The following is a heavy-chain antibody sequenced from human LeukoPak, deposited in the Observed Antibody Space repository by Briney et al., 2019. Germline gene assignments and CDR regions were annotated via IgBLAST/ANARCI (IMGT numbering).Heavy chain of an antibody. V-gene: IGHV1-2*04. J-gene: IGHJ6*02. D-gene: IGHD6-25*01. CDR3: ARERQNGLDV. CDR2: INPNSGGT. CDR1: GYTFTSYA. Sequence: ASVKVSCKASGYTFTSYAMHWVRQAPGQGLEWMGWINPNSGGTNYAQKFQGWVTMTRDTSITTAYMELSSPRSDDTAIYYCARERQNGLDVWGQGTTVTVS.